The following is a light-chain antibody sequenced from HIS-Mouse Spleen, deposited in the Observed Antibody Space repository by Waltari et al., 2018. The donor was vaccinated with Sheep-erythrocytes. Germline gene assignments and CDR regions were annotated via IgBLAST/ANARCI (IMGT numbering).Light chain of an antibody. Sequence: SYELTQPPSVSVSPGQTASITCSGDKWGDKYACWYQQKPGQSPVLVIYPDSKRPSGIPERFSGSNSGNTATLTISGTQAMDEADYYCQAWDSSTAVFGGGTKLTVL. V-gene: IGLV3-1*01. CDR1: KWGDKY. CDR2: PDS. J-gene: IGLJ2*01. CDR3: QAWDSSTAV.